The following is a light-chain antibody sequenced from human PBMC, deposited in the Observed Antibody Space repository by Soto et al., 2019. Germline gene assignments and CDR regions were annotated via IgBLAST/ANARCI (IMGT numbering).Light chain of an antibody. CDR1: QSRVHSEGKTY. CDR3: MQGTHWSPYT. J-gene: IGKJ2*01. CDR2: KVS. Sequence: DVVMTQSPLSLPVTLGQPASISCRSSQSRVHSEGKTYLNWFEQRPGQAPRRLIYKVSNRDSGVPDRCSGSASCVDLTLKIIRVDDEDVGVYYCMQGTHWSPYTFGQGTKLESK. V-gene: IGKV2-30*02.